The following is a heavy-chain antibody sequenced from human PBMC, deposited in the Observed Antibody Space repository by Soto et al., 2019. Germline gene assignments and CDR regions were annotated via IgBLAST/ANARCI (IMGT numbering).Heavy chain of an antibody. J-gene: IGHJ3*02. V-gene: IGHV3-23*01. CDR2: ISGSGGST. Sequence: GGSLRLSCAASGFTFSSYAMSWVRQAPGKGLEWVSAISGSGGSTYYADSVKGRFTISRDNSKNTLYLQMNSLRAEETAVYYCAKDVGDGMVSEAFDIWGQGTMVTVSS. CDR3: AKDVGDGMVSEAFDI. D-gene: IGHD2-8*01. CDR1: GFTFSSYA.